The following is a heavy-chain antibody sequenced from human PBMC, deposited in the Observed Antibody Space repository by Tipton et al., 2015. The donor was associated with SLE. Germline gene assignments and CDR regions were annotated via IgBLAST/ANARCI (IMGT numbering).Heavy chain of an antibody. Sequence: LRLSCTVSGDSISSNGYYWTWIRQPAGKGLEWIGRIYSSGGTNYNPPLTGRLTIFLDTSNNQFSLKLTSVTAADTAVYYCAAERQAARGYFDYWGQGTLATVSS. CDR3: AAERQAARGYFDY. V-gene: IGHV4-61*02. D-gene: IGHD6-25*01. CDR2: IYSSGGT. J-gene: IGHJ4*02. CDR1: GDSISSNGYY.